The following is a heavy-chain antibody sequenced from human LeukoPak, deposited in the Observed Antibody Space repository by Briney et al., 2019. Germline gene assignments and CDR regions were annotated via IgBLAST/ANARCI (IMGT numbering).Heavy chain of an antibody. V-gene: IGHV4-39*07. Sequence: SETLSLTCTVSGGSISSSSYYWGWIRQPPGKGLEWIGSIYYSGSTYYNPSLKSRVTISVDTSKNQFSLKLSSVTAADTAVYYCARGVNHYYYDSSGPDAFDIWGQGTMVTVSS. J-gene: IGHJ3*02. CDR1: GGSISSSSYY. D-gene: IGHD3-22*01. CDR3: ARGVNHYYYDSSGPDAFDI. CDR2: IYYSGST.